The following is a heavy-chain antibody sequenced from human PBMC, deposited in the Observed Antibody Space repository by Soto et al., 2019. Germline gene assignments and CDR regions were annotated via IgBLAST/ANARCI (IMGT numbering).Heavy chain of an antibody. Sequence: GESLKISCAASGFTFSSYAMHWVRQAPGKGLEWVAVISYDGSNKYYADSVKGRFTISRDNSKNTLYLQMNSLRAEDTAVYYCARDFYSSPYYYYYGMDVWGQGTTVTVSS. V-gene: IGHV3-30-3*01. J-gene: IGHJ6*02. CDR3: ARDFYSSPYYYYYGMDV. CDR1: GFTFSSYA. D-gene: IGHD6-6*01. CDR2: ISYDGSNK.